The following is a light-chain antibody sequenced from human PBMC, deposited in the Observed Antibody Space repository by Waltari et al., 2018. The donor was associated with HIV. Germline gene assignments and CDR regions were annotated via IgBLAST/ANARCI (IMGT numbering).Light chain of an antibody. CDR1: GKTVGNQE. CDR3: SAWDSSLRVWV. V-gene: IGLV10-54*04. J-gene: IGLJ3*02. Sequence: QAGLIQQPSVSEDLRQTATLTCTGNGKTVGNQEAPWLQQHQGHPPKLLSYRNNGRPSGISGRVSASRSGNTASLTISGLQPEDEADYYCSAWDSSLRVWVFGGGTKLTVL. CDR2: RNN.